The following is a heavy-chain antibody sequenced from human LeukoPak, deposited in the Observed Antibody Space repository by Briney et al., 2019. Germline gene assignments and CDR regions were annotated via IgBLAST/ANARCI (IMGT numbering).Heavy chain of an antibody. CDR3: ARDSGWELRHLFFVE. Sequence: ASVKVSCKASGYTFGSYSISWVRRAPGQGLEWMGWIRPSNGDTSYAQKVQDRVTMTTDTSTTTVYMELRSLTSDDTATYYCARDSGWELRHLFFVEWGQGTLVTVSS. V-gene: IGHV1-18*04. CDR1: GYTFGSYS. D-gene: IGHD1-26*01. CDR2: IRPSNGDT. J-gene: IGHJ4*02.